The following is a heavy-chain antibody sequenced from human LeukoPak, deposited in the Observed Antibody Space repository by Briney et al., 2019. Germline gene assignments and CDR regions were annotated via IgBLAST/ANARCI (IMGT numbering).Heavy chain of an antibody. J-gene: IGHJ6*03. D-gene: IGHD1-26*01. V-gene: IGHV3-48*03. Sequence: GGSLRLSCAASGFTFSSYEMNWVRQAPGKGLEWVSYISSSGSTIYYADSVKGRFTISRDNAKNSLYLQMNSLRAEDTAVYYCARGGYSGSYYYYYYYYMDVWGKGTTVTISS. CDR2: ISSSGSTI. CDR1: GFTFSSYE. CDR3: ARGGYSGSYYYYYYYYMDV.